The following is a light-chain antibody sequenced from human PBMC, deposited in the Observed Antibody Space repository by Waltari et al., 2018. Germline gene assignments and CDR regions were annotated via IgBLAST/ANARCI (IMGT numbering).Light chain of an antibody. CDR3: QAYDDFVLT. CDR2: DAT. V-gene: IGKV1-33*01. J-gene: IGKJ4*01. Sequence: DDKMPQSPSFLSASVGDRTTTTCQASQDIQNYLNWYQHKPGSAPKLLIYDATDLETGVPTRFSGTGSGTDFTFTIDSLQPEDFATYFCQAYDDFVLTFGGGTNLQIK. CDR1: QDIQNY.